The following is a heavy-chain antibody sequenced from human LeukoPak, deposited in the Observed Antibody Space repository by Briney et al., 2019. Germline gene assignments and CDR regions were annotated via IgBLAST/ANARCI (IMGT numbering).Heavy chain of an antibody. J-gene: IGHJ1*01. D-gene: IGHD4-23*01. V-gene: IGHV4-59*11. Sequence: PSEILSLTCSISAFSITDHYLSWIRQPPGKGLEWVGSLYYSGSTKYNPSLNRRITMSLNTSKKQFSLRLTSLTAADTAVYYCARDRGDYGGYFFDWGQGTLVTVSS. CDR3: ARDRGDYGGYFFD. CDR1: AFSITDHY. CDR2: LYYSGST.